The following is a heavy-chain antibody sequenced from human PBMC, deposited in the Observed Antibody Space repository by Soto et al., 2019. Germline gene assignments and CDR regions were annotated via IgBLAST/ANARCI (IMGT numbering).Heavy chain of an antibody. CDR1: GFPFSSYG. D-gene: IGHD3-22*01. Sequence: GGSLSLSCAPSGFPFSSYGMHWVRQAPGKGLEWVAVISYDGSNKYYADSVKGRFTISRDNSKNTLYLQMNSLRAEDTAVFYCAKASSGTMIVVVIGGAFDIWGQGTMVTVSS. J-gene: IGHJ3*02. V-gene: IGHV3-30*18. CDR3: AKASSGTMIVVVIGGAFDI. CDR2: ISYDGSNK.